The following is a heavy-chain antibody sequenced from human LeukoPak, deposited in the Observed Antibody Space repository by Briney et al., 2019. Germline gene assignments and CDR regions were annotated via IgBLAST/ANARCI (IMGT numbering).Heavy chain of an antibody. CDR3: ARQTRGTVVLVY. Sequence: GRSLRISCEASGFSYTNYWISWVRQMPGKGLEWMGRIDPSDSYINHSPSFQGHVSISADKSVSTAYLQWSSLKASDSAMYYCARQTRGTVVLVYWGQGTLVTVSS. D-gene: IGHD2-15*01. J-gene: IGHJ4*02. V-gene: IGHV5-10-1*01. CDR2: IDPSDSYI. CDR1: GFSYTNYW.